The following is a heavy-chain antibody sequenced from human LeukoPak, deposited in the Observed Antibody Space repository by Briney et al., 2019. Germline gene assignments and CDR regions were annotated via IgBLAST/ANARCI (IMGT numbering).Heavy chain of an antibody. CDR3: ARGMTNPFDY. D-gene: IGHD4-17*01. CDR1: GFTVSTNY. Sequence: LSGGSLRLSCAASGFTVSTNYMSWVRQAPGKGLEWVSVIYSGGSTYYADSVKGRFTISRHNSENTLYLQMNSLRAEDTAVYYCARGMTNPFDYWGQGTLVTVSS. CDR2: IYSGGST. J-gene: IGHJ4*02. V-gene: IGHV3-53*04.